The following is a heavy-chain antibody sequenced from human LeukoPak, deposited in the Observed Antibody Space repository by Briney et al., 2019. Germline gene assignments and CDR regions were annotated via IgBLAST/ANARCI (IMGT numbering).Heavy chain of an antibody. V-gene: IGHV1-2*02. Sequence: ASVKVSCKASGYTFTGYYIHWVRQAPGQGLEWMGWMNPESGVTSYAQKFQGTVTMTRDTSISTAYLQWSSLKASDTAMYYCARHNAFYYYMDVWGEGTTATISS. CDR1: GYTFTGYY. CDR3: ARHNAFYYYMDV. J-gene: IGHJ6*03. CDR2: MNPESGVT. D-gene: IGHD1-14*01.